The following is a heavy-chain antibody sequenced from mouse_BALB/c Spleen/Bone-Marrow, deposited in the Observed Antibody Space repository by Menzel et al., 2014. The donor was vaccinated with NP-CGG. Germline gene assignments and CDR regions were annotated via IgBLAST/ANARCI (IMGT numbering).Heavy chain of an antibody. V-gene: IGHV1S34*01. CDR3: ARETTATYFDV. CDR1: GYSFTGYY. Sequence: LVKTGTSVKISCKASGYSFTGYYIHWVKQTHGESLEWIGYISCYNGATSYNQKFKGKATFTVDTSSTTAYIQFNSLTSEDSAVYYCARETTATYFDVWGAGTTVTVSS. CDR2: ISCYNGAT. D-gene: IGHD1-2*01. J-gene: IGHJ1*01.